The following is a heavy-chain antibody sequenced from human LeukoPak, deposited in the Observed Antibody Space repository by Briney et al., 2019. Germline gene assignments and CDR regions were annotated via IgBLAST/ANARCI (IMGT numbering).Heavy chain of an antibody. CDR1: RFTFSSYA. CDR2: ISSSGGYT. D-gene: IGHD6-6*01. V-gene: IGHV3-23*01. CDR3: AKDLREYSSSPRNAFDI. Sequence: PGGSLRLSCAASRFTFSSYAMSWARQAPGKGLEWVSTISSSGGYTYYADSVKGRFTISRDNSKSTLYLQMNSLRAEDTAVYYCAKDLREYSSSPRNAFDIWGQGTMVTVSS. J-gene: IGHJ3*02.